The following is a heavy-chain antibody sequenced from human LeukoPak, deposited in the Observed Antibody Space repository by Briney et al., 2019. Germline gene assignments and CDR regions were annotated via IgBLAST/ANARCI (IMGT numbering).Heavy chain of an antibody. CDR1: GFIFNNYA. Sequence: GGSLRLSCAASGFIFNNYAMTWVRQAPGKGLEWVSAISGGGSTYYADSVKGRFTISRDNAKNSLYLQMNSLRAEDTAVYYCARARPPPTVYFDYWGQGTLVTVSS. D-gene: IGHD4-17*01. CDR3: ARARPPPTVYFDY. CDR2: ISGGGST. J-gene: IGHJ4*02. V-gene: IGHV3-23*01.